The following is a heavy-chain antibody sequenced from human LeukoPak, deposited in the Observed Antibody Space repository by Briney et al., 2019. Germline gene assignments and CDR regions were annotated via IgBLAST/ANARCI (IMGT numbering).Heavy chain of an antibody. D-gene: IGHD3-22*01. CDR2: IYYNGSS. CDR1: GGSISSHY. J-gene: IGHJ5*01. CDR3: ARLYDSSGYNNWLDP. Sequence: ESSETLSLTCTVSGGSISSHYWSWIWQPPGKGLEWIGYIYYNGSSKYNPSLKSRVTISVDTSKSQFSLKLSSVTAADTAVYYCARLYDSSGYNNWLDPLGQGTLVTVSS. V-gene: IGHV4-59*11.